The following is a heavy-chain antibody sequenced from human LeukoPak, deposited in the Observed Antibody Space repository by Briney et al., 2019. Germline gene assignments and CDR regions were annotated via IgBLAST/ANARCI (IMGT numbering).Heavy chain of an antibody. CDR1: GFTFSSYV. Sequence: QPGGSLRLSCETAGFTFSSYVMHWVRRTPGKGLVWVSRISHDGFISYADSVKGRFTISRDNGKNTLFLQMNSLRAEDAAVYYCVRGNDYGGPHYWGQGTLVTVSS. D-gene: IGHD4-23*01. CDR2: ISHDGFI. V-gene: IGHV3-74*01. J-gene: IGHJ4*02. CDR3: VRGNDYGGPHY.